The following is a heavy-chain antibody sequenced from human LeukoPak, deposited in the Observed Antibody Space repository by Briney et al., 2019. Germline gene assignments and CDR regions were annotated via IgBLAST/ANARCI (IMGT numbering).Heavy chain of an antibody. Sequence: GSLRLSCAASGFTFSSYVMSWVRQAPGKGLEWVSSITGSGGRTQYADSVQGRFTISRDNSKNTLYLQMNSLRAEDTAVYYCAKDPNGEYIGTFDIWGQGTMVTVSS. CDR3: AKDPNGEYIGTFDI. D-gene: IGHD4-17*01. V-gene: IGHV3-23*01. CDR1: GFTFSSYV. J-gene: IGHJ3*02. CDR2: ITGSGGRT.